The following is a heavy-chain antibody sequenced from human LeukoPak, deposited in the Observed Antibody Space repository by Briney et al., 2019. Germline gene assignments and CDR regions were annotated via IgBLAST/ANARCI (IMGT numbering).Heavy chain of an antibody. CDR1: GYTFTSYG. V-gene: IGHV1-8*02. CDR2: MNPNSGNT. D-gene: IGHD2-8*01. J-gene: IGHJ4*02. Sequence: ASVKVSCKASGYTFTSYGISWVRQATGQGLEWMGWMNPNSGNTGYTQKFQGRVTMTRNTSINTAYMELSSLRSEDTAVYYCVRGRGNGRPENYFDYWGQGTLVTVSS. CDR3: VRGRGNGRPENYFDY.